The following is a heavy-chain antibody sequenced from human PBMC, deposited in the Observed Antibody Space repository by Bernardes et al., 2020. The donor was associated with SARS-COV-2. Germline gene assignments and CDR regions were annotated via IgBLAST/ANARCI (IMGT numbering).Heavy chain of an antibody. CDR2: FDPEDGET. V-gene: IGHV1-24*01. CDR1: GYTLTELS. D-gene: IGHD1-1*01. J-gene: IGHJ5*02. CDR3: ATLFVGWNDPVVRWFDP. Sequence: ASVKVSCKVSGYTLTELSMHWVRQAPGKGLEWMGGFDPEDGETIYAQKFQGRVTMTEDTSTDTAYMGLSSLGSEDTAVDCCATLFVGWNDPVVRWFDPWGQGTLVTVSS.